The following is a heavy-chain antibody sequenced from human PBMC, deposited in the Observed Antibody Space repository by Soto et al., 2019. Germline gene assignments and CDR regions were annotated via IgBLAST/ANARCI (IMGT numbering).Heavy chain of an antibody. D-gene: IGHD3-22*01. CDR3: AGHYYDSSGYLGAFDI. V-gene: IGHV1-18*01. J-gene: IGHJ3*02. CDR1: GYTFTSYG. Sequence: ASVKVSCKASGYTFTSYGISWVRQAPGQGLEWMGWISAYNGNTNYAQKLQGRVTMTTDTSTSTAYMELRSLRSDDTAVYYCAGHYYDSSGYLGAFDIWGQGTMVTVSS. CDR2: ISAYNGNT.